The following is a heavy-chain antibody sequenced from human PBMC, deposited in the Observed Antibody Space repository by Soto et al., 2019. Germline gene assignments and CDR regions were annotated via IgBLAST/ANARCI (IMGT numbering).Heavy chain of an antibody. Sequence: ASVKVSCKASGYTFTCYGISWVRQAPGQGLEWMGWISAYNGNTNYAQKLQGRVTMTTDTSTSTAYMELRSLRSDDTAVYYCARVGTIFEVAILYYYSGMAVWGQGTTVTVSS. CDR2: ISAYNGNT. J-gene: IGHJ6*02. CDR1: GYTFTCYG. V-gene: IGHV1-18*01. CDR3: ARVGTIFEVAILYYYSGMAV. D-gene: IGHD3-3*01.